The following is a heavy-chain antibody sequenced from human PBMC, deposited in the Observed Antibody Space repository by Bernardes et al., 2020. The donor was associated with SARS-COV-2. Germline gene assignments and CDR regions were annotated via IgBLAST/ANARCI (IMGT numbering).Heavy chain of an antibody. V-gene: IGHV3-48*03. CDR3: ARVTPQSITIFGVVIPGNWFDP. Sequence: GGSLRLSCAASGFTFSSYEMNWVRQAPGKGLEWVSYISSSGSTIYYADSVKGRFTISRDNAKNSLYLQMNSLRAEDTAVYYCARVTPQSITIFGVVIPGNWFDPWGQGTLVTVSS. J-gene: IGHJ5*02. D-gene: IGHD3-3*01. CDR1: GFTFSSYE. CDR2: ISSSGSTI.